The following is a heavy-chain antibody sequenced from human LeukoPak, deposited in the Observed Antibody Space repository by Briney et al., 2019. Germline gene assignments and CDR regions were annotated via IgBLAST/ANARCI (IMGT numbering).Heavy chain of an antibody. D-gene: IGHD3-22*01. Sequence: GGSLRLSCAASGFSFSSYAMSWVRQAPGKGLEWVSATSGSGGNTNYADSVKGRFTISRDNSKSTLYLQMNSLRAEDTAVYYCARDLEYDSSDVKRDCWGQGTLVTVSS. CDR1: GFSFSSYA. J-gene: IGHJ4*02. V-gene: IGHV3-23*01. CDR2: TSGSGGNT. CDR3: ARDLEYDSSDVKRDC.